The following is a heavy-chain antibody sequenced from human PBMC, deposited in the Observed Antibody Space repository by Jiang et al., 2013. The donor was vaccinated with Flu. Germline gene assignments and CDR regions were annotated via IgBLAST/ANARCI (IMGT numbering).Heavy chain of an antibody. Sequence: GAEVKKPGSSVRVSCKSSGGTFRSYSFSWVRQAPGKGLEWVGGISTISGSADYAQTFEGRVTIEADKSTSAVYMEVNNLRPEDTAVYFCARSSGSSWDHYQYGMFVWGQGTTVTVPS. CDR1: GGTFRSYS. CDR2: ISTISGSA. V-gene: IGHV1-69*06. D-gene: IGHD3-10*01. J-gene: IGHJ6*02. CDR3: ARSSGSSWDHYQYGMFV.